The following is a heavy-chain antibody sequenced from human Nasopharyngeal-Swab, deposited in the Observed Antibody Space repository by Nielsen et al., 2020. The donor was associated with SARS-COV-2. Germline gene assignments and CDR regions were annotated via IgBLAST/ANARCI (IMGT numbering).Heavy chain of an antibody. CDR3: AKDRDSGDDSGEYYHYYGMDV. CDR2: ISGVDDSP. V-gene: IGHV3-23*01. Sequence: GESLKISCAASGFTFSDYAMNWVRQAPGRGLEWVSGISGVDDSPKYADSVKGRFTISRDNSKNTLDLQMNSLRAEDTAIYYCAKDRDSGDDSGEYYHYYGMDVWGQGTTVTVSS. D-gene: IGHD5-12*01. CDR1: GFTFSDYA. J-gene: IGHJ6*02.